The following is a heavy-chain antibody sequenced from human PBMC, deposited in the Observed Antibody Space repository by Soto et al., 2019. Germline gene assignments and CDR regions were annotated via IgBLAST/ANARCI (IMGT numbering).Heavy chain of an antibody. CDR2: ISGSAGYT. J-gene: IGHJ4*02. Sequence: PGGSLRLSCAASGFPSRSYSMSLVRQAPGKGLEWVSSISGSAGYTHYADSVKGHFTISRDNSKNTVFLQMNSLRAEDTAVYYCAKEYNWNGGGFFDFWGQGTLVTVSA. CDR1: GFPSRSYS. CDR3: AKEYNWNGGGFFDF. D-gene: IGHD1-1*01. V-gene: IGHV3-23*01.